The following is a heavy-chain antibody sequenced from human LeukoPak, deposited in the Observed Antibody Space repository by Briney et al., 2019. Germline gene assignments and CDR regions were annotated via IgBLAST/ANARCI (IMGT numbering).Heavy chain of an antibody. CDR1: GGSISSSSYY. J-gene: IGHJ6*02. D-gene: IGHD3-3*01. CDR3: ARSNKVYYDFWSGYPYGMDV. Sequence: SETLSLTCTVSGGSISSSSYYWGWIRQPPGKGLEWIGSIYYSGSTYYNPSLKSRVTISVDTSKNQFSLKLSSVTAADTAVYYCARSNKVYYDFWSGYPYGMDVWGQGTTVTVSS. V-gene: IGHV4-39*07. CDR2: IYYSGST.